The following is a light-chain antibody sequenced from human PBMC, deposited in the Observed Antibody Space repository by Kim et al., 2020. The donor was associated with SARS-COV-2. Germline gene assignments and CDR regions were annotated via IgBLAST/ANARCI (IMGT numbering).Light chain of an antibody. V-gene: IGKV1-9*01. Sequence: IQLTQSPSSLSASVGDRVTITCRASQGISSYLAWYQQKPGKAPNLLIYAASTLQSGVPSRFSGSGSGTDFTLTISSLQPEDFATYYCQQLNSYPSTFGQGSKLE. CDR2: AAS. J-gene: IGKJ2*01. CDR3: QQLNSYPST. CDR1: QGISSY.